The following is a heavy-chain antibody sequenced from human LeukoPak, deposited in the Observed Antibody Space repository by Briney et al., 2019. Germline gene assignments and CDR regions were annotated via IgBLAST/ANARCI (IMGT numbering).Heavy chain of an antibody. Sequence: ASVKVSCKASGYTFTSYGISWVRQAPGQGLEWMGWISAYNGNTNYAQKLQGRVTMTTDTSTSTAYMELSSLRSEDTAVYYCARDGYETYYYGSGSYSNWFDPWGQGTLVTVSS. D-gene: IGHD3-10*01. V-gene: IGHV1-18*01. J-gene: IGHJ5*02. CDR2: ISAYNGNT. CDR3: ARDGYETYYYGSGSYSNWFDP. CDR1: GYTFTSYG.